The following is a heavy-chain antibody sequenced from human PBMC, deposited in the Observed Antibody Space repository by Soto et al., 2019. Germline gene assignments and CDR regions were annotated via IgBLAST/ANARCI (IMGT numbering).Heavy chain of an antibody. CDR1: GFTFSSYS. CDR3: AKDLLRQKQSHIYFDS. CDR2: ISGSGVTK. J-gene: IGHJ4*01. V-gene: IGHV3-23*01. Sequence: PGGSLRLSGAASGFTFSSYSMTWVRQVPGRGLEWVSGISGSGVTKNYADSVKGRFTVARDNSKNTLYLLMYNLRVEDTAVYYCAKDLLRQKQSHIYFDSWGQGTPVTVSS.